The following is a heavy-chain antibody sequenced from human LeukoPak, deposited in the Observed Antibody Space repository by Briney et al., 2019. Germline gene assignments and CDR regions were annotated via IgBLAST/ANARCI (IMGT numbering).Heavy chain of an antibody. CDR3: ARHLGIAAAGTPTDYFDY. J-gene: IGHJ4*02. V-gene: IGHV5-51*01. CDR1: GYSFTSYW. D-gene: IGHD6-13*01. Sequence: GESLKISCKGSGYSFTSYWIGWVRQMPGKGLEWMGIIYPGDSDIRYSPSFQGQVTISADKSISTAYLQWSSLKASDTAMYYCARHLGIAAAGTPTDYFDYWGQGTLVTVSS. CDR2: IYPGDSDI.